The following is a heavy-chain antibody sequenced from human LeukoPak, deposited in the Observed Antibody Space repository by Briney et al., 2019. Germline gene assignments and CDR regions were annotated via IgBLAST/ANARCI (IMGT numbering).Heavy chain of an antibody. Sequence: GASVKVSCKASGYTFTSYYMHWVRQAPGQGLEWMGIINPSGGSTSYAQKFQGRVTMTRDTSTSTVYMELSSLRSEDTAVYYCARDMPTLWFGELLFNWFDPWGQGTLVTVSS. D-gene: IGHD3-10*01. J-gene: IGHJ5*02. CDR1: GYTFTSYY. CDR2: INPSGGST. CDR3: ARDMPTLWFGELLFNWFDP. V-gene: IGHV1-46*01.